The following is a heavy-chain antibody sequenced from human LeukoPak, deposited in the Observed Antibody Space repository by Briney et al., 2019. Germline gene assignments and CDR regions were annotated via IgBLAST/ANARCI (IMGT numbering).Heavy chain of an antibody. J-gene: IGHJ4*02. V-gene: IGHV3-23*01. Sequence: GGSLRLSCAASGFTFSSYAMSWVRQAPGKGPEWVSSISGSGDSTYYIDSVKGRFTISRDNSKNTLDLQMNSLRAEDTAVYYCAKIVTVGLWFGELLDYWGQGTLVTVSS. CDR3: AKIVTVGLWFGELLDY. CDR1: GFTFSSYA. CDR2: ISGSGDST. D-gene: IGHD3-10*01.